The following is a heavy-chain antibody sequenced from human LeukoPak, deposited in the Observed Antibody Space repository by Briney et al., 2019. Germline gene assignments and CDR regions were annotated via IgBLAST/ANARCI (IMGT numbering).Heavy chain of an antibody. J-gene: IGHJ3*02. CDR3: ARSFDI. V-gene: IGHV3-48*02. Sequence: GGSLRLSCAASGFTFSNYAMNWVGQAPGKGLEWVSYISSTRSTMYYADSVKGRFTISRDNGKNSLYLQMSSLRDGDTAVYYCARSFDIWGQGTMVTVSS. CDR1: GFTFSNYA. CDR2: ISSTRSTM.